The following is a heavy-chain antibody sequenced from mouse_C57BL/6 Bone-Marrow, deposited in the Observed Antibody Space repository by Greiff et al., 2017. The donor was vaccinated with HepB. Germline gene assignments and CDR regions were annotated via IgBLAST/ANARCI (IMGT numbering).Heavy chain of an antibody. CDR1: GYSITSDY. CDR2: ISYSGST. D-gene: IGHD1-1*01. J-gene: IGHJ2*01. V-gene: IGHV3-8*01. CDR3: ARGGGAYYYGSSFFDY. Sequence: EVKLLESGPGLAKPSQTLSLTCSVTGYSITSDYWNWIRKFPGNKLEYMGYISYSGSTYYNPSLKSRISITRDTSKNQYYLQLNSVTTEDTATYYCARGGGAYYYGSSFFDYWGQGTTLTVSS.